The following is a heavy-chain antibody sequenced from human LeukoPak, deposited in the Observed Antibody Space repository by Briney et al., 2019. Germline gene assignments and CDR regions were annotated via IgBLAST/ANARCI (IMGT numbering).Heavy chain of an antibody. Sequence: PSETLSLTCTVSGGSISSYYWSWIRQPPGKGLEWIGYIYYSGTTNYNPSLKSRVTISVDTSKNQFSLKLSSVTAADTAVYYCARDGRGYSYGYHWGQGTLVTVSS. D-gene: IGHD5-18*01. CDR3: ARDGRGYSYGYH. CDR2: IYYSGTT. V-gene: IGHV4-59*12. CDR1: GGSISSYY. J-gene: IGHJ4*02.